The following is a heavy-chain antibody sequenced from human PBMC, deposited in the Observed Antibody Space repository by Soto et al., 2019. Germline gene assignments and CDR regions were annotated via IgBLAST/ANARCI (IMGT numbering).Heavy chain of an antibody. D-gene: IGHD5-12*01. CDR3: ATGDSGYDGNYFAY. J-gene: IGHJ4*02. CDR2: ISAYNGNT. V-gene: IGHV1-18*01. Sequence: ASGRVSSKASGYTFSSYGISWVRQAPGQGLEWMGWISAYNGNTNYAQKLQGRVAMATGTSTSTDYMELRSLRSDATAVSSCATGDSGYDGNYFAYWGQGTLVTVSS. CDR1: GYTFSSYG.